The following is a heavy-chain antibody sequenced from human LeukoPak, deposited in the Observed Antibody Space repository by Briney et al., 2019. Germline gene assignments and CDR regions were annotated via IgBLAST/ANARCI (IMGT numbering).Heavy chain of an antibody. CDR1: GGSFSGYY. D-gene: IGHD5-24*01. CDR2: INHSGST. J-gene: IGHJ4*02. V-gene: IGHV4-34*01. Sequence: TSETLSLTCAVYGGSFSGYYWSWIRQPPGKGLEWIGEINHSGSTNYNPSLKSRVTISVDTSKNQFSLKLSSVTAADTAVYYCARYENGYNSRLFDYWGQGTLVTVSS. CDR3: ARYENGYNSRLFDY.